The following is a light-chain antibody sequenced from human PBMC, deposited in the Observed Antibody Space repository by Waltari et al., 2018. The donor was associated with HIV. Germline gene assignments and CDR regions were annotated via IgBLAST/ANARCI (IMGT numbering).Light chain of an antibody. CDR1: QDISNY. Sequence: DFQMTQSPSSLSASVGDRVTITCQASQDISNYLNWYQQKPGKAPKLLIYDASNLETGVPSRFSGSGSGTDFTFNISSLQPEDIATYYCQQYDNLLLTFGGGTKVEIK. J-gene: IGKJ4*01. CDR3: QQYDNLLLT. V-gene: IGKV1-33*01. CDR2: DAS.